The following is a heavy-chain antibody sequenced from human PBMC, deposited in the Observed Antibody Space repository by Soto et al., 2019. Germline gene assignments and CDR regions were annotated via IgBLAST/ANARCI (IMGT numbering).Heavy chain of an antibody. D-gene: IGHD1-26*01. V-gene: IGHV3-53*01. CDR1: GFSVSTNY. J-gene: IGHJ4*02. CDR2: IYSGGST. Sequence: GGSLRLSCAASGFSVSTNYMTWVRQAPGKGLEWVSVIYSGGSTYYADSVKGRFTISRDNSKNTLHLQMNSLRAEDTAVSYCARGRGSLYYFDFWGRGTLVTVSA. CDR3: ARGRGSLYYFDF.